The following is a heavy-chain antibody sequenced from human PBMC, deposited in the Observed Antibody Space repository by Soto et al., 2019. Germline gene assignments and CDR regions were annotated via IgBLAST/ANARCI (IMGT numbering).Heavy chain of an antibody. D-gene: IGHD6-6*01. CDR3: ARGVFFSTTSSSSPYFDY. CDR1: GGSFSGYY. Sequence: QVQLQQWGAGLLKPSETLSLTCAVYGGSFSGYYWSWIRQPPGQGLEWIGEINHSGSTDYNPSLKSRVTISVATSKNQFSLKLSSVTAADTAVYYCARGVFFSTTSSSSPYFDYWGQGTLVTVSS. CDR2: INHSGST. V-gene: IGHV4-34*01. J-gene: IGHJ4*02.